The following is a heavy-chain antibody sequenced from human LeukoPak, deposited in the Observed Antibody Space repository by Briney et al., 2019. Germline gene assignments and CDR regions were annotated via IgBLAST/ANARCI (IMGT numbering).Heavy chain of an antibody. CDR3: ARDTGTAPGYSPDAFDI. V-gene: IGHV4-39*02. D-gene: IGHD2-21*02. CDR2: IHYSGRT. J-gene: IGHJ3*02. Sequence: SETLSLTCTVSGGSISSSNYCWGWIRQPPGKGLEWITSIHYSGRTHYNPSLESRVTISVDTSKNQFSLKLTSLTAADTAVYYCARDTGTAPGYSPDAFDIWGQGTMVTVSS. CDR1: GGSISSSNYC.